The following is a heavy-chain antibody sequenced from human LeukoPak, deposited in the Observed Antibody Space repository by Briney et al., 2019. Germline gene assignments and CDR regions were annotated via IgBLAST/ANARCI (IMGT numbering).Heavy chain of an antibody. CDR2: IYSSGST. V-gene: IGHV4-59*12. D-gene: IGHD6-13*01. CDR1: GFSISNYV. Sequence: SETLSLTCIVSGFSISNYVLTWIRQPPGKGLEWIGYIYSSGSTYYNPSLKSGGTNSLDTSNNHFSLKLSSVTAADTALYYCAREISWFRGAFDIWGQGTKVTVSS. J-gene: IGHJ3*02. CDR3: AREISWFRGAFDI.